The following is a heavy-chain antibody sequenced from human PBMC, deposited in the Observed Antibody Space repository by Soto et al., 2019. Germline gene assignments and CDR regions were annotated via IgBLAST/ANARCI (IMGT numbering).Heavy chain of an antibody. Sequence: ASVKVSCKASGYTFTSYGISWVRQAPGQGFEWMGCISAYNGNTNYAQKLQGRVTMTTDTSTSTAYMELRSLRSDDTAVYYCARDMVYGAQQLSVGASWGQGTLSPVS. V-gene: IGHV1-18*01. CDR1: GYTFTSYG. J-gene: IGHJ5*02. CDR2: ISAYNGNT. D-gene: IGHD6-13*01. CDR3: ARDMVYGAQQLSVGAS.